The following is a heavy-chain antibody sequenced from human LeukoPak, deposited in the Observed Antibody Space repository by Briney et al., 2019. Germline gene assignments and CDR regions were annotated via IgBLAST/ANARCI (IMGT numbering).Heavy chain of an antibody. Sequence: PGGSLRLSCAASGFTFSSYWMSWVRQAPGKGLEWVANIKQDGSEKYYVDSVKGRFTISRDNAKNSLYLQMNSLRAEDTAVYYCARDGGDTAMVTFFMRGQGTLVTVSS. V-gene: IGHV3-7*01. J-gene: IGHJ4*02. D-gene: IGHD5-18*01. CDR3: ARDGGDTAMVTFFM. CDR2: IKQDGSEK. CDR1: GFTFSSYW.